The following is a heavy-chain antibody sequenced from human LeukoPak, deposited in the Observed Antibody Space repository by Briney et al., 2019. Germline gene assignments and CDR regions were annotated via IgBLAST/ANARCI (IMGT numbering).Heavy chain of an antibody. CDR3: ATARPTYSSGYYDY. Sequence: ASVKVSCKAAGYTFTSYAMHWVRQAPGQRLEWMGWINAGNGNTKYSQRFQGRVTITRDTSASTAYMELSSLRSEDTAVYYCATARPTYSSGYYDYWGQGTLVTVSS. D-gene: IGHD3-22*01. J-gene: IGHJ4*02. V-gene: IGHV1-3*01. CDR2: INAGNGNT. CDR1: GYTFTSYA.